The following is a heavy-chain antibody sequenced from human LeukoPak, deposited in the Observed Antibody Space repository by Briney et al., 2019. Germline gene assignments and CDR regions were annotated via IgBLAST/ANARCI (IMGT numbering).Heavy chain of an antibody. V-gene: IGHV3-20*01. CDR3: ARAVYYDFWSGSPDDAFDI. CDR1: GFTFDDHG. J-gene: IGHJ3*02. Sequence: GGSLRLSCAVSGFTFDDHGMSWVRQAPGRGLEWVSGINWNGGSTGYADSVKGRFTISRDNAKNSLYLQMNSLRAEDTALYHCARAVYYDFWSGSPDDAFDIWGQGTMVTVSS. D-gene: IGHD3-3*01. CDR2: INWNGGST.